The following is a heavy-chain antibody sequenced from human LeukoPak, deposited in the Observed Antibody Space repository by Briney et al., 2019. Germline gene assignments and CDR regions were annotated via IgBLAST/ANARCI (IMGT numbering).Heavy chain of an antibody. J-gene: IGHJ4*02. CDR3: AKDGGRYGGLDY. Sequence: GGSLRLSCVASGFTFNNYAMSWVRQAPGRGLEWLSRISNSGGNIDYRNSVKGRFTISRDNSKNTLYLQMDSLGAEDTAVYYCAKDGGRYGGLDYWGQGTLVTVSS. CDR2: ISNSGGNI. V-gene: IGHV3-23*01. D-gene: IGHD4/OR15-4a*01. CDR1: GFTFNNYA.